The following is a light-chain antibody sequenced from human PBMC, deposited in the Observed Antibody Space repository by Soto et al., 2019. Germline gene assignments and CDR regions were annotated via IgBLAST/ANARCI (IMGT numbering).Light chain of an antibody. CDR1: SSNIGNNY. CDR2: DNN. Sequence: QSVLTQPPSVSAAPGQKVTISCSGSSSNIGNNYVSWYQQLPGTAPKLLIYDNNKRPSGIPDRFSGSKSGTSATLGITGLQTGDEADYYCGTWYSSLSAGVVFGGGTKVTVL. J-gene: IGLJ2*01. CDR3: GTWYSSLSAGVV. V-gene: IGLV1-51*01.